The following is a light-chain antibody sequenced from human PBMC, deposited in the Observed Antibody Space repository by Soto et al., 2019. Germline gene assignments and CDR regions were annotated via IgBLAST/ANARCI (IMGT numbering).Light chain of an antibody. V-gene: IGKV1-27*01. CDR3: QQYDSYPLT. Sequence: IQLTQSPSTLSASVGDRVTMSFRASQGISNYLAWYQQKPGKVPKLLIYAASTLQSGVPSRFSGSGSGTDFTLTISSLQPDDFATYYCQQYDSYPLTFGGGTKLDIK. CDR1: QGISNY. CDR2: AAS. J-gene: IGKJ4*01.